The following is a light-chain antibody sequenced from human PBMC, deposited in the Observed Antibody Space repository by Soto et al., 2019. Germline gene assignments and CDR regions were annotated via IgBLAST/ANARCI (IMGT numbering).Light chain of an antibody. CDR3: LLSYNGARV. Sequence: QTVVTQEPSLTVSPGGTVTLTCGSSTGAVTSGHYPYWFQQKPGQAPRTLIYDTNNKYSWTPARFSGSLLGGKAALTLSGAQPEDESEYYCLLSYNGARVFGGGTQLTVL. V-gene: IGLV7-46*01. CDR2: DTN. J-gene: IGLJ3*02. CDR1: TGAVTSGHY.